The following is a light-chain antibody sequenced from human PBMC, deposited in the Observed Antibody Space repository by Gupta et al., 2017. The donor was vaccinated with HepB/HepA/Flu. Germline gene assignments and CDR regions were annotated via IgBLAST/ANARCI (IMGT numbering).Light chain of an antibody. CDR1: TSNIGAGFD. J-gene: IGLJ1*01. CDR3: QSYDSRMSGYV. V-gene: IGLV1-40*01. CDR2: GNS. Sequence: QSVLTQPPSVSGAPGQRVTISCSGGTSNIGAGFDVHWYQQLPGTAPKVLIYGNSNRPSGVPDRFSGSKSGTSASLAITGLQAEDEGDYFCQSYDSRMSGYVFGTGTKVAVL.